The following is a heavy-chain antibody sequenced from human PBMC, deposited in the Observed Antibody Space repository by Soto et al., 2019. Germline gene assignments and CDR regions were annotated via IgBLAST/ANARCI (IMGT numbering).Heavy chain of an antibody. CDR3: AKDLSVVVTAISRAPPAPYYFDY. CDR1: GFTFSSYA. CDR2: ISGSGGST. Sequence: EVQLLESGGGLVQPGGSLRLSCAASGFTFSSYAMSWVRQAPGKGLEWVSAISGSGGSTYYADSVKGRFTISRDNSKNTLYLQMNSLRAEDTAVYYCAKDLSVVVTAISRAPPAPYYFDYWGQGTLVTVSS. J-gene: IGHJ4*02. V-gene: IGHV3-23*01. D-gene: IGHD2-21*02.